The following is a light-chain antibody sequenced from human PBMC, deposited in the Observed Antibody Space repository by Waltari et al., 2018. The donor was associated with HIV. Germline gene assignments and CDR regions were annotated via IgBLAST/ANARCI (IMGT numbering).Light chain of an antibody. CDR1: SSNIGSNF. Sequence: QSVLTQPPSASGNPGQRVTISCSGSSSNIGSNFVYWYQQLPGTAPKLLIYRNNQRPSGVPDRFSGSKSGTSASLAISGLRSEDEADYYCAAWDDSLSGHWVFGGGTKVTVL. J-gene: IGLJ3*02. V-gene: IGLV1-47*01. CDR2: RNN. CDR3: AAWDDSLSGHWV.